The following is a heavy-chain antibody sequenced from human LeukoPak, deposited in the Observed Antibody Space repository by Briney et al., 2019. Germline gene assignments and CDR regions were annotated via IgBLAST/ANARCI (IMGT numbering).Heavy chain of an antibody. D-gene: IGHD6-19*01. CDR3: GRFDSGGWNHVGD. V-gene: IGHV3-48*01. CDR1: GFTFSSYT. CDR2: ITSSSDTI. J-gene: IGHJ4*02. Sequence: SGGSLRLSCAASGFTFSSYTMNWVRQAPGKGLECISYITSSSDTIYYADSVEGRFTTSRDNAKKSLYLQMNSLRAEDTAVYYCGRFDSGGWNHVGDGGKEPRVTVPS.